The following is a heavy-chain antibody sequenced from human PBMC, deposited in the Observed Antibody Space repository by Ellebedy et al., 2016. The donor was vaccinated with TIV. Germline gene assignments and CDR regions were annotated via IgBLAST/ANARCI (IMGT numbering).Heavy chain of an antibody. CDR3: ARRGFTTVTVEYYFDY. CDR2: IIPIFGRG. D-gene: IGHD4-17*01. V-gene: IGHV1-69*13. Sequence: ASVKVSCKATGGVFTSFGLSWVRQAPGQGLEYMGGIIPIFGRGKYSQSFQGRVAITADESTHTVYMELSSLRSEDTAMYYCARRGFTTVTVEYYFDYWGQGTLVTVSS. J-gene: IGHJ4*02. CDR1: GGVFTSFG.